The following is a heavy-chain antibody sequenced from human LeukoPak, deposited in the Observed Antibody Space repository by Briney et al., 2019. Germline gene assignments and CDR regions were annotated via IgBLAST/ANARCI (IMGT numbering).Heavy chain of an antibody. D-gene: IGHD1-26*01. Sequence: ASVKVSCKASGYTFTGYYMHWVRQAPGQGLEWMGWINPNSGGTDYAQKFQGRVTMTRDTSISTAYMDLSRLRSDDTAVYYCARRSGSYSGFDYWGQGTLVIVSS. CDR1: GYTFTGYY. V-gene: IGHV1-2*02. J-gene: IGHJ4*02. CDR2: INPNSGGT. CDR3: ARRSGSYSGFDY.